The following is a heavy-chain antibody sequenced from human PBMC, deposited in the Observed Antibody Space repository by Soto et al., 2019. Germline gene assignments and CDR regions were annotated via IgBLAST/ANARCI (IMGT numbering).Heavy chain of an antibody. CDR3: ARGDRGGSGSPASYYYSGLDV. V-gene: IGHV3-23*01. Sequence: DVQLLESGGDLVQPGGSLRLSCTASGFILSSYAMSWVRQAPGKGLEWFSSVSAGGDMTYNSDSVKGRFTISRDNSNNALFLQMNRLRIEDTALYYCARGDRGGSGSPASYYYSGLDVWGQGTTVTVS. CDR2: VSAGGDMT. CDR1: GFILSSYA. J-gene: IGHJ6*02. D-gene: IGHD3-10*01.